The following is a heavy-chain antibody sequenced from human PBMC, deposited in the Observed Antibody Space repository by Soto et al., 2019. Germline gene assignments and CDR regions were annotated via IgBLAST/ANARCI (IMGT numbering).Heavy chain of an antibody. CDR2: ISWNSGSI. Sequence: PGGSLRLSCASSRFTFDDYAMHLVRQAPGKGLEWVSGISWNSGSIGYADSVKGRFTISRDNAKNSLYLQMNSLRAEDTALYYCAKAPRMIYYYYYYMDVWGKGTTVTVSS. CDR1: RFTFDDYA. J-gene: IGHJ6*03. V-gene: IGHV3-9*01. CDR3: AKAPRMIYYYYYYMDV. D-gene: IGHD3-16*01.